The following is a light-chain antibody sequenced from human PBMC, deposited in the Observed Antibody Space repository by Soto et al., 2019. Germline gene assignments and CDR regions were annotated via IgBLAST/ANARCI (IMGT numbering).Light chain of an antibody. CDR3: QQYGSSRT. CDR1: QSVSSSY. J-gene: IGKJ1*01. CDR2: GAS. V-gene: IGKV3-20*01. Sequence: GVTQSAGTLSLSTGERATLSCRASQSVSSSYLAWYQQKPGQAPRLLIYGASSRATGIPDRFSGSGSGTDFTLTISRLEPEDFAVYYCQQYGSSRTFAQGTKVDIK.